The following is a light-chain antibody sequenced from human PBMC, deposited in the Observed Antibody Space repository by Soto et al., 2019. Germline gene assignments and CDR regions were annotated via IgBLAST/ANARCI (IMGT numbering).Light chain of an antibody. CDR2: EVT. Sequence: QSALTQPPSASGSPGQSVTISCSGTSSDVGTYSHVSWYQQHPGKAPKLMIYEVTTRPSGVPDRFSGSKSGNTASLTVSGLQAEDEADYYCTSYADSNNYVFGTGTKLTVL. CDR3: TSYADSNNYV. V-gene: IGLV2-8*01. J-gene: IGLJ1*01. CDR1: SSDVGTYSH.